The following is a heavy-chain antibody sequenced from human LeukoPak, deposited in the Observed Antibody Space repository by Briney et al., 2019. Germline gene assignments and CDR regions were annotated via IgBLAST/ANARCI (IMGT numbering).Heavy chain of an antibody. Sequence: SVKVSCKASGGTFSSYAISWVRQAPGQGLEWMGGIILIFGTANYAQKLQGRVTITADESTSTAYMELSSLRSEDTAVYYCARDQAYGITMIVWGQGTLVTVSS. D-gene: IGHD3-22*01. CDR3: ARDQAYGITMIV. J-gene: IGHJ4*02. CDR2: IILIFGTA. CDR1: GGTFSSYA. V-gene: IGHV1-69*01.